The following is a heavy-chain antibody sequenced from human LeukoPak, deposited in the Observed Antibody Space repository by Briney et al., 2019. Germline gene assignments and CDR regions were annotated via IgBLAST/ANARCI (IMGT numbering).Heavy chain of an antibody. J-gene: IGHJ3*02. CDR1: GGSISSSSYY. CDR3: ARDRITGTLYDAFDI. CDR2: IYYSGST. D-gene: IGHD1-7*01. Sequence: PSETLSLTCTVSGGSISSSSYYWGWIRQPPGKGLEWIGGIYYSGSTYYNPSLKSRVTMSVDTSKNQFSLKLNSVTAADTAVYYCARDRITGTLYDAFDIWGQGTMVTVSS. V-gene: IGHV4-39*07.